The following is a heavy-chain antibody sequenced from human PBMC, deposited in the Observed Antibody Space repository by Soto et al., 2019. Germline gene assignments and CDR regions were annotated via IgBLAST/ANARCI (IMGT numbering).Heavy chain of an antibody. Sequence: SDTQSLSSTVSGVYIGIYDWIWLRQPPGKGLEWIGYIYYSGSTNYNPSLKSRVTISVDTSKNRFSLKLSSVTAADTAVYYCASSGYCSSTSCYRGIYYYYGMDVWGQGTTVTVSS. CDR1: GVYIGIYD. D-gene: IGHD2-2*02. J-gene: IGHJ6*02. CDR2: IYYSGST. V-gene: IGHV4-59*07. CDR3: ASSGYCSSTSCYRGIYYYYGMDV.